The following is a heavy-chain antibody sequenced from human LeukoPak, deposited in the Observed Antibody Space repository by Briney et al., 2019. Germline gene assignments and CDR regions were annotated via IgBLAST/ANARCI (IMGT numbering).Heavy chain of an antibody. CDR2: INHSGST. J-gene: IGHJ5*02. D-gene: IGHD3-10*01. V-gene: IGHV4-34*01. CDR1: GGSFSGYY. Sequence: SETLSLTCAVYGGSFSGYYWSWIRQPPGKGLEWIGEINHSGSTNYNPSLKSRVTISVDTSKNQFSLKLSSVTAADTAVYYCAILWFGEVSWYVPCGQGTLVTVSS. CDR3: AILWFGEVSWYVP.